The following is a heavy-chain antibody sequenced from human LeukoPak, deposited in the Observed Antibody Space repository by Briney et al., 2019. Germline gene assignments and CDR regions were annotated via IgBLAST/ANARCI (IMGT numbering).Heavy chain of an antibody. CDR1: GYTFTGYY. Sequence: GASVKVSCKASGYTFTGYYMHWVRQAPGQGLEWMGWINPNSGGTNYAQKFQGRVTMTRDTSISTAYMELSRLRSDDTAVYYCARAELLRGVIYYGTDVWGQGTTVNVSS. J-gene: IGHJ6*02. V-gene: IGHV1-2*02. D-gene: IGHD3-10*01. CDR3: ARAELLRGVIYYGTDV. CDR2: INPNSGGT.